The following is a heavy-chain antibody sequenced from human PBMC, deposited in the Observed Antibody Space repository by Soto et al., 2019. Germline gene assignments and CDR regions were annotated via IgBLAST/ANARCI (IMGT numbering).Heavy chain of an antibody. J-gene: IGHJ4*01. Sequence: GGSLRLSCAASGFTFSGHGMHWIRQAPGKGLEWVALIWYDGSKDYYRDSVKDRFTISRDNSKNMVYLQMNSLRVEDTAVYYCARKDVEVFDYWGPGTLVTAPQ. CDR1: GFTFSGHG. CDR2: IWYDGSKD. V-gene: IGHV3-33*01. CDR3: ARKDVEVFDY.